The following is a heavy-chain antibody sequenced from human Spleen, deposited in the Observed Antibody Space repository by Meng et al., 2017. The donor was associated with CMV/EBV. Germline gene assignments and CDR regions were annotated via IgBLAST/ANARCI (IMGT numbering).Heavy chain of an antibody. CDR3: ARLGLLGGVVTATDY. CDR1: GYTLFGYW. D-gene: IGHD3-3*01. CDR2: IYPGDSDT. J-gene: IGHJ4*02. V-gene: IGHV5-51*01. Sequence: SGYTLFGYWIACVRQMHGKGLEWMGMIYPGDSDTRYSPSFQGQVTISADKSISTAYLQWSSLKASDSAMYYCARLGLLGGVVTATDYWGKG.